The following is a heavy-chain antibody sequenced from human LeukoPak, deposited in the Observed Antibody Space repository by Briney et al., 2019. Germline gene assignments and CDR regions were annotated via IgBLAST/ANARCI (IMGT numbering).Heavy chain of an antibody. D-gene: IGHD3-10*01. CDR3: AKEGALLLWFGEMYNWFDR. CDR2: IYGSGGST. CDR1: RFTFSRYA. Sequence: GGSLRLSCAASRFTFSRYAISWLRQSPGKGLECVSAIYGSGGSTYYEDSEKGRFTISRDKSKNPLYLQMNSLRAEETDVYYCAKEGALLLWFGEMYNWFDRWGQGTLVTVS. J-gene: IGHJ5*02. V-gene: IGHV3-23*01.